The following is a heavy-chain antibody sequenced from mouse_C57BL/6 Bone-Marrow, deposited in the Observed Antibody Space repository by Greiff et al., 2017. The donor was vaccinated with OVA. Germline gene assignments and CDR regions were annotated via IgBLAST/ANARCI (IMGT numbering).Heavy chain of an antibody. Sequence: EVQLQQSGPELVKPGASVKISCKASGYTFTDYYMNWVKQSHGKSLVWIGDIIPNNGGTSSKQKFKGKATLTVDKSSSTAYMEIRSLTSEDSALYYCAVYDYDIDYWGQGATLTFSS. J-gene: IGHJ2*01. CDR1: GYTFTDYY. CDR2: IIPNNGGT. CDR3: AVYDYDIDY. V-gene: IGHV1-26*01. D-gene: IGHD2-4*01.